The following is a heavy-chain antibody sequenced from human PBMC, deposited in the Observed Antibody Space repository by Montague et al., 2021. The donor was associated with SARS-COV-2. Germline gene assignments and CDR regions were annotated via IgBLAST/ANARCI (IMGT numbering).Heavy chain of an antibody. Sequence: SETLSLTCTVDRRSGSGVYWAWIGRSPVRSLVRVGESKHTGSATKNPSLKGRVTLSRDASKNQFSLKLQSVTPADTGVYYCARGQVTISGVLIFIPAAGHLDGWGQGTSVTVSS. CDR3: ARGQVTISGVLIFIPAAGHLDG. J-gene: IGHJ3*01. V-gene: IGHV4-34*01. CDR2: SKHTGSA. CDR1: RRSGSGVY. D-gene: IGHD3-3*01.